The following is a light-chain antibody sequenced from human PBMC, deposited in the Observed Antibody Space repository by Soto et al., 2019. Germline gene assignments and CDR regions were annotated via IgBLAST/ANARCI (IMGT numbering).Light chain of an antibody. Sequence: VVMTQSPATLSVSPGERATLSCRASQIVSSNLAWYQQKPGQAPRLLIYGTSTRATGIPARFSGSGSGTEFTLTISSLQSEAFAVYYCQQYNYWPPWTFGQGTKVEI. CDR2: GTS. V-gene: IGKV3-15*01. CDR3: QQYNYWPPWT. J-gene: IGKJ1*01. CDR1: QIVSSN.